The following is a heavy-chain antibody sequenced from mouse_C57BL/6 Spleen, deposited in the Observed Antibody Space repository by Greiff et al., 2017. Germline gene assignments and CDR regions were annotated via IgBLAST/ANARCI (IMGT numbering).Heavy chain of an antibody. CDR2: IDPETGGT. Sequence: VKLMESGAELVRPGASVTLSCKASGYTFTDYEMHWVKQTPVHGLEWIGAIDPETGGTAYNQKFKGKAILTADKSSSTAYMELRSLTSEDSAVYYCSRDLLYYDFDDWGQGTTLTVSS. CDR1: GYTFTDYE. D-gene: IGHD1-1*01. V-gene: IGHV1-15*01. CDR3: SRDLLYYDFDD. J-gene: IGHJ2*01.